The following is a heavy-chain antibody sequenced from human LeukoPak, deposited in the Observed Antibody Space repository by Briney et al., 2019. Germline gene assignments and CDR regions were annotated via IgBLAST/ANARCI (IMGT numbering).Heavy chain of an antibody. CDR3: AREPVKYYDFWSGYFFDY. J-gene: IGHJ4*02. D-gene: IGHD3-3*01. CDR2: ISYDGSNK. V-gene: IGHV3-30*04. CDR1: GFTFSSYA. Sequence: GGSLRLSCAASGFTFSSYAMHWVRQAPGKGLEWVAVISYDGSNKYYADSVKGRFTISRDNSKNTLYLQMNSLRAEDAAVYYCAREPVKYYDFWSGYFFDYWGQGTLVTVSS.